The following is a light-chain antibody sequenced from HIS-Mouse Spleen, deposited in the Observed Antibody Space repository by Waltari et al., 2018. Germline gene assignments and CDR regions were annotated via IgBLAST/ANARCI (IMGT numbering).Light chain of an antibody. CDR3: YSTDSSGNHRV. J-gene: IGLJ2*01. V-gene: IGLV3-10*01. CDR2: EDS. CDR1: ALPKKY. Sequence: SYELTQPPSVSVSPGQTARITCSGDALPKKYAYWYQQKSGQAPVLVIYEDSKRPSRIPGGFSGSSSGTMATVTISGAQVEDEADYYCYSTDSSGNHRVFGGGTKLTVL.